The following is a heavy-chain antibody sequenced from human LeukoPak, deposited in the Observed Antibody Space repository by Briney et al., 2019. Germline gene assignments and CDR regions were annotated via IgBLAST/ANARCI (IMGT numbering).Heavy chain of an antibody. CDR2: IYYTGST. D-gene: IGHD3-16*02. CDR1: GGSISNYY. Sequence: SETLSLTCTVSGGSISNYYWNWIRQPPGKGLEWIGYIYYTGSTNYNPSLKSRVTISVDTSKNQFSLKLSSVTAADTAVYYCARRRNYVWGSYRCGFDYWGQGTLVTVSS. J-gene: IGHJ4*02. V-gene: IGHV4-59*12. CDR3: ARRRNYVWGSYRCGFDY.